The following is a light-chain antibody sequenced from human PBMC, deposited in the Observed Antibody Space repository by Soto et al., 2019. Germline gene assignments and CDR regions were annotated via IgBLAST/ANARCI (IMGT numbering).Light chain of an antibody. CDR1: QSLLYSSNNKTY. Sequence: DIVMTQSPDSLTVSLGERATINCKSSQSLLYSSNNKTYLAWYQHRPGQSPKMLIFWASARESGVPDRFAGSGSDTDFTLTISSLQAVDEAVYYCQQYYSDFFTFGQGTRLEIK. J-gene: IGKJ2*01. V-gene: IGKV4-1*01. CDR2: WAS. CDR3: QQYYSDFFT.